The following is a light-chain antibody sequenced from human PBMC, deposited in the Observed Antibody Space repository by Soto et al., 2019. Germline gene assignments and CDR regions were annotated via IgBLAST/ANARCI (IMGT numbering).Light chain of an antibody. CDR2: GAS. CDR1: QSVSSN. J-gene: IGKJ5*01. Sequence: EIVMTQSPATLSVSPGERATLSCRASQSVSSNLAWYQQKPGQAPRLLIYGASIRATGIPARFSGSGSWTEFTLTISSLQSEDCAVYYGQQYNTWPPITFGQGTRLEI. CDR3: QQYNTWPPIT. V-gene: IGKV3-15*01.